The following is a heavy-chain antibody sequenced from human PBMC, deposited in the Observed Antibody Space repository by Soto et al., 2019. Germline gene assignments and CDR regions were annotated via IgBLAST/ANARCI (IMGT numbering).Heavy chain of an antibody. D-gene: IGHD1-1*01. J-gene: IGHJ3*02. Sequence: EVQLLESGGGLVQPGESLRLSCAASGFTFSNYAMSWVRQAPGKGLEWVSVLSGSGDTTYYADSVQGRFTISRDNSKNTLYLQMNSLRAEDTAVYYCAKIGGLERPFLPFDIWGQGTMVTVSS. V-gene: IGHV3-23*01. CDR1: GFTFSNYA. CDR3: AKIGGLERPFLPFDI. CDR2: LSGSGDTT.